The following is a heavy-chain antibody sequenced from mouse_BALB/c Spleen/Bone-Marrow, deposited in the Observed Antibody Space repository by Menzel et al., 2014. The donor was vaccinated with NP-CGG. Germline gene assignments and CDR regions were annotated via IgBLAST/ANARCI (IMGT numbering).Heavy chain of an antibody. CDR1: GFSLTGYG. V-gene: IGHV2-6-7*01. J-gene: IGHJ4*01. Sequence: VQRVESGPGLVAPSQSLAITCTVSGFSLTGYGVKWVRQPPGKGLEWLGEIWGDGSADYNSALKSRLSISKDNSKSQVFLKMNSLQTDDTARYYCARDYGTGAMDYWGQGTSVTVSS. CDR2: IWGDGSA. CDR3: ARDYGTGAMDY. D-gene: IGHD1-1*01.